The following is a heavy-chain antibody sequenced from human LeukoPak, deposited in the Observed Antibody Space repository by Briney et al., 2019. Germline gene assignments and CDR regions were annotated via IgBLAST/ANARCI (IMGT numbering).Heavy chain of an antibody. V-gene: IGHV3-23*01. J-gene: IGHJ4*02. CDR3: AKNLGGLLYYFDY. CDR1: GFTFSSYA. CDR2: ISGSGGST. D-gene: IGHD2-15*01. Sequence: GGYLRLSCAASGFTFSSYAMSWVRQAPGKGLEWVSAISGSGGSTYYADSVRGRFTISRDNSKNTLYLQMNSLRAEDTAVYYCAKNLGGLLYYFDYWGQGTLVTVSS.